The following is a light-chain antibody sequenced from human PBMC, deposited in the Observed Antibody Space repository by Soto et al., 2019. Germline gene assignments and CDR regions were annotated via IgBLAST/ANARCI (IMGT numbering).Light chain of an antibody. Sequence: EIVLTQSPATLSLSPGERATISCRASQSISSYLAWYQQKPGQAPRLLIYDASIGAAGIPARFSGFGSGTDFTLTISSLEPEDFATYYCQQYNNWPLTFGGGTKVEIK. CDR1: QSISSY. CDR2: DAS. V-gene: IGKV3-11*01. J-gene: IGKJ4*01. CDR3: QQYNNWPLT.